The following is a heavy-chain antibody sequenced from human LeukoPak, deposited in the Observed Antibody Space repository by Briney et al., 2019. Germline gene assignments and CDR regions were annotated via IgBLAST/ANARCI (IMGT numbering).Heavy chain of an antibody. CDR1: GFTFDDYA. V-gene: IGHV3-9*01. Sequence: PGRSLRLSCAASGFTFDDYAMHWVRQAPGKGLEWVSGISWNSGSIGYADSVKGRFTISRDNAKNSLYLQMNSLRAEDTALYYCAKDSIAAAEDAFDIWGQGTMVTVSS. J-gene: IGHJ3*02. CDR3: AKDSIAAAEDAFDI. D-gene: IGHD6-13*01. CDR2: ISWNSGSI.